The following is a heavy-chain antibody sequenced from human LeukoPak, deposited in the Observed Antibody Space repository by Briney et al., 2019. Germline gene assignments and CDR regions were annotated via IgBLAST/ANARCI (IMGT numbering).Heavy chain of an antibody. V-gene: IGHV3-7*01. CDR1: GFTFSSYW. D-gene: IGHD3-22*01. J-gene: IGHJ4*02. CDR2: IKQDGSEK. CDR3: ARDRNYYDSSGYYHGMDY. Sequence: PGGSLRLSCAASGFTFSSYWMSWVRQAPGKGLEWVANIKQDGSEKYYVDSVKGRFTISRDNAKNSLYLQMNSLRAEDTAVYYCARDRNYYDSSGYYHGMDYWGQGTLVAVSS.